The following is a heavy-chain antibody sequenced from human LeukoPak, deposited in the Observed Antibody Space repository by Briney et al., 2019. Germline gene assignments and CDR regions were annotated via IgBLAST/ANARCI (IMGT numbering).Heavy chain of an antibody. CDR1: GGSISSNSIH. CDR3: AREVSRSYVYYSDY. J-gene: IGHJ4*02. V-gene: IGHV4-39*07. D-gene: IGHD5-18*01. Sequence: SETLSLTCTVSGGSISSNSIHWGWIRQPPGKGLEWIGSMSYSGITYYNPSLKSRVTISVDTSKNQFSLRLSSVTVADTAVYLCAREVSRSYVYYSDYWGQGTLVTVSS. CDR2: MSYSGIT.